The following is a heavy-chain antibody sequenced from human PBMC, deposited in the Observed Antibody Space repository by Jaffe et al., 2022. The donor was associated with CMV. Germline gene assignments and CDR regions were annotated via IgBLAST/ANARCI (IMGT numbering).Heavy chain of an antibody. J-gene: IGHJ4*02. Sequence: QVQLQESGPGLVKPSETLSLTCTVSGGSISSYYWSWIRQPPGKGLEWIGYIYYSGSTNYNPSLKSRVTISVDTSKNQFSLKLSSVTAADTAVYYCARLLCSGGSCYSPYFDYWGQGTLVTVSS. CDR1: GGSISSYY. CDR3: ARLLCSGGSCYSPYFDY. CDR2: IYYSGST. V-gene: IGHV4-59*01. D-gene: IGHD2-15*01.